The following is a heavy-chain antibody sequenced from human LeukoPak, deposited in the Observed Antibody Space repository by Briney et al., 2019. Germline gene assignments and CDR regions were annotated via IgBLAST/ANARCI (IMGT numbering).Heavy chain of an antibody. CDR1: GGTFSGYT. CDR3: ARDGRGYSYVALV. CDR2: IIPILGIA. Sequence: ASVKVSCKASGGTFSGYTISWVRQAPGQGLEWMGRIIPILGIANYAQKFQGRVTITADKSTSTAYMELSSLRSEDTAVYYCARDGRGYSYVALVWGKGTTVTVSS. D-gene: IGHD5-18*01. V-gene: IGHV1-69*04. J-gene: IGHJ6*04.